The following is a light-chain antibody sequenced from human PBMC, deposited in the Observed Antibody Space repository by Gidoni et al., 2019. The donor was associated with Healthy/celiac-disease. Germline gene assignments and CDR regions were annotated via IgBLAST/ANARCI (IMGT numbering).Light chain of an antibody. CDR2: GAS. CDR1: QSVSSSY. V-gene: IGKV3-20*01. CDR3: QQYGSSPKT. Sequence: IVLPQSPGTLSLSPGERATLSCRASQSVSSSYLAWYQQTPGQAPRLLIYGASSRATGIPDRFSGSGSGTDFTLTISRLEPEDFAVYYCQQYGSSPKTFGQGTKLEIK. J-gene: IGKJ2*01.